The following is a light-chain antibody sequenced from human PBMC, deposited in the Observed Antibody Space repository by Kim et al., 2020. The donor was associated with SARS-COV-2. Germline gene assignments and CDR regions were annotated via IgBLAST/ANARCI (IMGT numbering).Light chain of an antibody. J-gene: IGLJ2*01. Sequence: QSVLTQPPSVSGAPGQTVTISCTGSSSNIGAGYDVHWYQRLPGTAPKLLIYRNNNRPSGVPDRFSGSKSDTSASLAITGLQAEDEADYYCQSDDSSLVAYVGFGGGPQLT. CDR2: RNN. CDR1: SSNIGAGYD. V-gene: IGLV1-40*01. CDR3: QSDDSSLVAYVG.